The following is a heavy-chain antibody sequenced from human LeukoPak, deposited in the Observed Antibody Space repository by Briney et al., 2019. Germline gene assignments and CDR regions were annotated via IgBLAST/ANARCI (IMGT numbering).Heavy chain of an antibody. Sequence: HPGGSLRLSCAASGFTFSNAWMSWVRQAPGKGLEWVANIKQDGSEKYYVDSVKGRFTISRDNAKNSLYLQMNSLRAEDTAVYYCARETRYCSSTSCLNWFDPWGQGTLVTVSS. CDR3: ARETRYCSSTSCLNWFDP. D-gene: IGHD2-2*01. V-gene: IGHV3-7*01. J-gene: IGHJ5*02. CDR1: GFTFSNAW. CDR2: IKQDGSEK.